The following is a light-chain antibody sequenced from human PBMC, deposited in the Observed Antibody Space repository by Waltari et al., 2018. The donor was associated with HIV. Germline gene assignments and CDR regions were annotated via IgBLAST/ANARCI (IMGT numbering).Light chain of an antibody. V-gene: IGKV1-12*01. J-gene: IGKJ4*01. CDR3: QQAKSFPHT. CDR2: DAS. CDR1: QGLNRG. Sequence: DLQMTHSPSSVSASVGDRVSITCRASQGLNRGLAWYQQKPGKAPKLLIYDASRLDSGVPSRFNGSGTGSEFTLTITSLQPEDFAVYFCQQAKSFPHTFGGGTRV.